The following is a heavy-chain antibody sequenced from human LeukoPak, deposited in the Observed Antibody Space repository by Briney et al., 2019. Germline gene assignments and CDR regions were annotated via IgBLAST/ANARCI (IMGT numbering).Heavy chain of an antibody. D-gene: IGHD6-19*01. V-gene: IGHV3-21*01. CDR3: ARGFYSSGFGAFDI. J-gene: IGHJ3*02. Sequence: GGSLRLSCAASGFTFTSYTMNWVRQAPGKGLEWVPSISSSSSYIYYADSVKGRFTISRDNAKNSLYLQMNSLRAEDTAVYYCARGFYSSGFGAFDIWGQGTMVTVSS. CDR2: ISSSSSYI. CDR1: GFTFTSYT.